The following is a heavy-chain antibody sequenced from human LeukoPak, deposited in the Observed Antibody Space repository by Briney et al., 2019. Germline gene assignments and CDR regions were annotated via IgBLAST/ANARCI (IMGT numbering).Heavy chain of an antibody. CDR2: IRSKAYGGTT. V-gene: IGHV3-49*04. CDR3: TSTYYDFWSGYSGVDY. D-gene: IGHD3-3*01. J-gene: IGHJ4*02. CDR1: GFTFGDYA. Sequence: GGSLRLSCTAPGFTFGDYAMSWVRQAPGKGLEWVGFIRSKAYGGTTEYAASVKGRFTISRDDSKSIAYLQMNSLKTEDTAVYYCTSTYYDFWSGYSGVDYWGQGTLVTVSS.